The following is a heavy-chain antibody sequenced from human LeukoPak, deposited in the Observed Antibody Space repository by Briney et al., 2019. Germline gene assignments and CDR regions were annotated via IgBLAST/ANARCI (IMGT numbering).Heavy chain of an antibody. J-gene: IGHJ3*02. CDR3: AKDRVAIVGATDAFDI. V-gene: IGHV3-23*01. CDR1: GFTFSSYA. Sequence: GESLTLSCAADGFTFSSYAMRWGRQAERKGVGWGSAICGSVASTYYADSVKGPFTISRDNSQNTLYLQMNSLRAEDTAVYYCAKDRVAIVGATDAFDIWGQGTMVTVSS. D-gene: IGHD1-26*01. CDR2: ICGSVAST.